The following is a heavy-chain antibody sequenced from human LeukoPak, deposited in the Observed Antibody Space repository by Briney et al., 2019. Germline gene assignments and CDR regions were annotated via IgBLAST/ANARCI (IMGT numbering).Heavy chain of an antibody. V-gene: IGHV3-23*01. D-gene: IGHD3-22*01. Sequence: GGSLRLSCAASGFTFSTFAMIWVRQPPGKGLEWVSSIFPSGGEIHYADSVRGRFTISRDNSKSTLSLQVNSLRAEDTAIYYCAKTRSSGYYLKYYFDYWGQGTLVTVSS. CDR2: IFPSGGEI. CDR1: GFTFSTFA. J-gene: IGHJ4*02. CDR3: AKTRSSGYYLKYYFDY.